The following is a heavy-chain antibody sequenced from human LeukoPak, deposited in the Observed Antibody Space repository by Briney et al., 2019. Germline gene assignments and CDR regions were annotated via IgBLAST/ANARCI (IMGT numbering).Heavy chain of an antibody. Sequence: PGGSLRLSCAASGFTFSSYSMNWVRQAPGKGLEWVSYISSSSSTIYYADSVKGRFTISRDNAKNSLYLQMNSLRAEDTAVYYCASLYDYVWGSYRPDDYWGQGTLVTDSS. J-gene: IGHJ4*02. CDR3: ASLYDYVWGSYRPDDY. D-gene: IGHD3-16*02. CDR2: ISSSSSTI. V-gene: IGHV3-48*04. CDR1: GFTFSSYS.